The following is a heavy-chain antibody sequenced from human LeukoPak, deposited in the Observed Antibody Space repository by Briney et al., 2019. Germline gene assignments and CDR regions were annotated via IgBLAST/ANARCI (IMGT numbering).Heavy chain of an antibody. J-gene: IGHJ5*02. D-gene: IGHD5-12*01. CDR2: IYYSGST. CDR1: GGSISSSSYY. Sequence: SETLSLTCTVSGGSISSSSYYWGWIRQPPGKGLEWIGSIYYSGSTNYNPSLKSRVTISVDKSKNQFSLKLSSVTAADTAVYYCARIRGYDYPTTNWFDPWGQGTLVTVSS. V-gene: IGHV4-39*07. CDR3: ARIRGYDYPTTNWFDP.